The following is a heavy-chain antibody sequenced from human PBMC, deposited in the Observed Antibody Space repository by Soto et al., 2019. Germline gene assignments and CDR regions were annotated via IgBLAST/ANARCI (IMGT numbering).Heavy chain of an antibody. D-gene: IGHD3-22*01. V-gene: IGHV4-39*01. CDR2: MYYSGSS. CDR1: GGSISSSSYY. J-gene: IGHJ5*02. Sequence: QLQLQESGPGLLRPSETLSLTCTVSGGSISSSSYYWGWIRQPPGKGLEWIGNMYYSGSSYYNSSLKSRVTISVATSKNQFSLKLNSVTAADTAVYYCARLQYHYDSSGYANWFDPWGQGTLVTVCS. CDR3: ARLQYHYDSSGYANWFDP.